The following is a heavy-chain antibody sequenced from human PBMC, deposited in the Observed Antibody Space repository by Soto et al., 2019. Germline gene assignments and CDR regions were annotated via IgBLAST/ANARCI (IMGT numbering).Heavy chain of an antibody. D-gene: IGHD5-12*01. CDR1: GFTFSSYS. CDR3: ARDLLSGRRGYDMNWFDP. Sequence: EVQLVESGGGLVKPGGSLRLSCAASGFTFSSYSMNWVRQAPGKGLEWVSSISSSSSYIYYADSVKGRFTISRDNAKNSLYLQMNSLRAEDTAVYYCARDLLSGRRGYDMNWFDPWGQGTLVTVSS. J-gene: IGHJ5*02. CDR2: ISSSSSYI. V-gene: IGHV3-21*01.